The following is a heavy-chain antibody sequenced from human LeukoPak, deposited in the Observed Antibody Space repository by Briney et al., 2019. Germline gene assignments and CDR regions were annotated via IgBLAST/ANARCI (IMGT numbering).Heavy chain of an antibody. CDR2: IYYSGST. D-gene: IGHD4-17*01. CDR1: GGSISGGGYS. V-gene: IGHV4-30-4*07. J-gene: IGHJ2*01. CDR3: ARGDLDYGDYSWYFDL. Sequence: PSETLSLTCAVSGGSISGGGYSWSWIRQPPGRGLEWIGYIYYSGSTYYNPSLKSRVTISVDTSKNQFSLKLSSVTAADTAVYYCARGDLDYGDYSWYFDLRGRGTLVTVSS.